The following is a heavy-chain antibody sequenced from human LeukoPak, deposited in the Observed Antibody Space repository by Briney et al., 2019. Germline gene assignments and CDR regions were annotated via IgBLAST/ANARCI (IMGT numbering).Heavy chain of an antibody. V-gene: IGHV3-21*04. CDR3: TRSVGYGMDV. J-gene: IGHJ6*02. CDR1: GFTFSSYA. D-gene: IGHD3-10*01. CDR2: ISGSSSYI. Sequence: GGSLRLSCAASGFTFSSYAMSWVRQAPGKGLEWVSSISGSSSYIYYADSVKGRFTISRDNAKNSLYLQMNSLRTEDTAVYYCTRSVGYGMDVWGQGTTVTVSS.